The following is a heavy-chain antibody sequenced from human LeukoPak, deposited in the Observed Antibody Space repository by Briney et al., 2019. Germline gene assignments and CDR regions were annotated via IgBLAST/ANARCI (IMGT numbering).Heavy chain of an antibody. Sequence: SETLSLTCAVYGGSFSGYYWSWIRQPPGKGLEWIGEINHSGSTNYNPSLKSRVTISVDTSKNQFSLKLSSVTAADTAVYYCARGYYYDSSGYLLYYYMDVWGKGTTVTISS. CDR1: GGSFSGYY. CDR2: INHSGST. D-gene: IGHD3-22*01. J-gene: IGHJ6*03. V-gene: IGHV4-34*01. CDR3: ARGYYYDSSGYLLYYYMDV.